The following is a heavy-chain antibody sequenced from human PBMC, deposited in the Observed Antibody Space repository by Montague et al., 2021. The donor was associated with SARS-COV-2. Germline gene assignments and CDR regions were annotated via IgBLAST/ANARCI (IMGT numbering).Heavy chain of an antibody. D-gene: IGHD3-3*01. CDR3: AKTDFWSGYYFDN. CDR1: GFTFDDYA. V-gene: IGHV3-43D*03. CDR2: ISWDGGST. J-gene: IGHJ4*02. Sequence: SLRLSCAASGFTFDDYAMHWVRQVPGKGLEWVSLISWDGGSTYYADSVKGRFTISRDNSKNSLYLQMNSLRAEDTALYYCAKTDFWSGYYFDNWGQGTLVTVSS.